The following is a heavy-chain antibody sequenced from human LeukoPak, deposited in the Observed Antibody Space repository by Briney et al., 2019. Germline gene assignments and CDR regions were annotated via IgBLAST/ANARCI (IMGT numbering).Heavy chain of an antibody. D-gene: IGHD3-10*01. J-gene: IGHJ6*03. CDR2: INPNSGGT. V-gene: IGHV1-2*02. CDR3: ARAVSGLYYYYYYMDV. Sequence: ASVKVFCKASGYTFTGYYMHWVRQAPGQGLEWMGWINPNSGGTNYAQKFQGRVTMTRDTSISTAYMELSRLRSDDTAVYYCARAVSGLYYYYYYMDVWGKGTTVTVSS. CDR1: GYTFTGYY.